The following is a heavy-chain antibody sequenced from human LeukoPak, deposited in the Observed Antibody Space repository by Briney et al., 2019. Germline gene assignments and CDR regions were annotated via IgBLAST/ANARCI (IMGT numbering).Heavy chain of an antibody. V-gene: IGHV4-30-4*08. CDR2: IYYSGST. CDR1: GGSISSGDYY. J-gene: IGHJ4*02. D-gene: IGHD6-6*01. CDR3: ARGREQLGDIDY. Sequence: SETLSLTCTVSGGSISSGDYYWSWIRQPPGKGLEWIGFIYYSGSTYYNPSLKSRVTISVDTSKNQFSLKLSSVTAADTAVYYCARGREQLGDIDYWGQGTLVTVSS.